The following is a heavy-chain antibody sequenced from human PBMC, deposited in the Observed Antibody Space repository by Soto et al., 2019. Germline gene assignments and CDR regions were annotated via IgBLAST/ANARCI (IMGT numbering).Heavy chain of an antibody. CDR3: ARGRTITGSVENAFDI. D-gene: IGHD1-20*01. V-gene: IGHV1-69*13. J-gene: IGHJ3*02. CDR2: IIPFFGTA. CDR1: GGTFSRYA. Sequence: GASVKVSCKASGGTFSRYATSWVRQAPGQGLEWMGGIIPFFGTANYAQKFQGRVTITADESTDTVCMGLSSLRSDDTAMYYCARGRTITGSVENAFDIWGQGTMVT.